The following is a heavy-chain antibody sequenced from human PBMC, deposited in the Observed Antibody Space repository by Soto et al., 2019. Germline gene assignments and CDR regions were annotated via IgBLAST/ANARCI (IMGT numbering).Heavy chain of an antibody. CDR1: GFTFGDYA. CDR3: TKYTYTSRYAYYVMDV. D-gene: IGHD6-13*01. V-gene: IGHV3-49*03. Sequence: GGSLRLSCTTSGFTFGDYAMSWSGQAPGAGLAWVGVIRSKAYGATTDYAASVKGRFTISREDSKSIAYLQMNSLKSENTRVYYSTKYTYTSRYAYYVMDVWGHGTTVTVSS. J-gene: IGHJ6*02. CDR2: IRSKAYGATT.